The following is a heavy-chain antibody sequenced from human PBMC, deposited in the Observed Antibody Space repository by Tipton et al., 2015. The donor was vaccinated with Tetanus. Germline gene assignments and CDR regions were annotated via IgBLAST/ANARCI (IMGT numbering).Heavy chain of an antibody. J-gene: IGHJ6*03. CDR2: ISSTRSYI. Sequence: SLRLSCAASGFTFSSYWMNWVRQAPGKGLEWLSSISSTRSYINYADSVKGRFTVSRDNAKNSLSLQMKSLGDEDTAVYYCATGGTLDGWGNGARVTV. V-gene: IGHV3-21*01. D-gene: IGHD3-16*01. CDR3: ATGGTLDG. CDR1: GFTFSSYW.